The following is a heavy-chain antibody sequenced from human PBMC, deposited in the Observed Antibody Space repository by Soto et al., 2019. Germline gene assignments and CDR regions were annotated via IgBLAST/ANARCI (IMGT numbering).Heavy chain of an antibody. CDR1: GGSISSYY. CDR3: AGQYSFGSYGMDV. D-gene: IGHD5-18*01. Sequence: PSETLSLTCTVSGGSISSYYGSWIRQPPVKGLEWIGYIYYSGSTNYNPSLKSRVTISVDTSKNQFSLKLSSVTAADTAVYYCAGQYSFGSYGMDVWGQGTTVTVSS. V-gene: IGHV4-59*08. CDR2: IYYSGST. J-gene: IGHJ6*02.